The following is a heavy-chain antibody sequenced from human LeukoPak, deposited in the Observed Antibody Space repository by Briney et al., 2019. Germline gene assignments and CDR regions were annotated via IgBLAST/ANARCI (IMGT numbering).Heavy chain of an antibody. V-gene: IGHV3-11*06. CDR2: ISSSSSYT. CDR3: ARHLDGAPRPRLDYYGMDV. Sequence: KPGGPLRLSCAASGFTFSDYYMSWIAQAPGKALEGISFISSSSSYTNYADSVKGRFTISRDNAKNSLYLQMSSLRAEDTAVYYCARHLDGAPRPRLDYYGMDVWGQGTTVTVSS. D-gene: IGHD6-6*01. J-gene: IGHJ6*02. CDR1: GFTFSDYY.